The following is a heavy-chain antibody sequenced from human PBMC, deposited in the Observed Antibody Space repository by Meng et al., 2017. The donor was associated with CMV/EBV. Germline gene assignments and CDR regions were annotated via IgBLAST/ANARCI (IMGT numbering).Heavy chain of an antibody. CDR3: AKMATRTTYWTGSDGFDV. D-gene: IGHD2/OR15-2a*01. CDR2: IYPSGTA. CDR1: GHPISSVYF. V-gene: IGHV4-38-2*01. J-gene: IGHJ3*01. Sequence: SETLSLTCSVSGHPISSVYFWGWIRQAPGKGLEWIVSIYPSGTAFYNPSLKSRVTISADTSNNRFSLRLSLVTAADTALYYCAKMATRTTYWTGSDGFDVWGQGTMVTVSS.